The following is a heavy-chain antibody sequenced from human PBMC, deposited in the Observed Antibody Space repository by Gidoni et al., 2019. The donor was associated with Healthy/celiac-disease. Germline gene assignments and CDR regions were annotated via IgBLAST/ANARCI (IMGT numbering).Heavy chain of an antibody. CDR1: GYPLTELS. CDR3: ATASRTRRAFDI. V-gene: IGHV1-24*01. Sequence: QVQLVPSGAEVKKPGASVKVSCKVSGYPLTELSMHWVRQAPGKGLEWMGGFDPEDGETIYAQKFQGRVTMTEDTSTDTAYMELSSLRSEDTAVYYCATASRTRRAFDIWGQGTMVTVSS. D-gene: IGHD6-6*01. CDR2: FDPEDGET. J-gene: IGHJ3*02.